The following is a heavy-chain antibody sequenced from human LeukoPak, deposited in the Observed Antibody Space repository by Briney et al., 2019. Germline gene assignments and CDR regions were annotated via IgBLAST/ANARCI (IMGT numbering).Heavy chain of an antibody. CDR1: GYTFTSYA. V-gene: IGHV1-2*02. CDR2: INPNSGGT. Sequence: GASVKVSCKASGYTFTSYAMHWVRQAPGQGLEWMGWINPNSGGTNYAQKFQGRVTMTRDTSISTAYMELSRLRSDDTAVYYCARVGGIGCSGGSCLQETYYYYYYMDVWGKGTTVTVSS. CDR3: ARVGGIGCSGGSCLQETYYYYYYMDV. J-gene: IGHJ6*03. D-gene: IGHD2-15*01.